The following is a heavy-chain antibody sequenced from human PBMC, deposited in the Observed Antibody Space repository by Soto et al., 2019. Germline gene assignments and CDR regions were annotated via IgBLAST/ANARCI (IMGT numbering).Heavy chain of an antibody. D-gene: IGHD1-7*01. V-gene: IGHV4-59*01. CDR3: ARVITGTTIGFSDYYYGMDV. CDR2: IYYSGST. CDR1: GGSISSYY. J-gene: IGHJ6*02. Sequence: SETLSLTCTVSGGSISSYYWSWIRQPPGKGLEWIGYIYYSGSTNYNPSLKSRVTISVDTSKNQFSLKLSSVTAADTAVYYCARVITGTTIGFSDYYYGMDVWGQGTTVT.